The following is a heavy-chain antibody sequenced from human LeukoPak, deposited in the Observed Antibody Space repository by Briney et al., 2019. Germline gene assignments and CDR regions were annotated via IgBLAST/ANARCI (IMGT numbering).Heavy chain of an antibody. J-gene: IGHJ5*02. Sequence: TLSLTCTVSGGSINSTNCYWSWIRQHPGKGLEWIGYIYYTGSTYYNPSLKSRVTISLDSSKNQFSLKLNSVTAADTAVFYCARGVIPADSPNNWFDPWGQGTLVTVSS. D-gene: IGHD2/OR15-2a*01. CDR2: IYYTGST. V-gene: IGHV4-31*03. CDR3: ARGVIPADSPNNWFDP. CDR1: GGSINSTNCY.